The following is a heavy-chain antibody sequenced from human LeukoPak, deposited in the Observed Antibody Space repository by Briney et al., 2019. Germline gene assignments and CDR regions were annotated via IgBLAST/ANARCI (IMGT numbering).Heavy chain of an antibody. CDR1: GGSISSSSYY. CDR3: ARAGRGFGVVIMGFDY. D-gene: IGHD3-3*01. Sequence: SETLSLTCTVSGGSISSSSYYWGWIRQPPGKGLEWIGSIYYSGSTYYNPSLKSRVTISVDTSKNQFSLKLSSVTAADTAVYYCARAGRGFGVVIMGFDYWGQGTLVTVSS. V-gene: IGHV4-39*07. CDR2: IYYSGST. J-gene: IGHJ4*02.